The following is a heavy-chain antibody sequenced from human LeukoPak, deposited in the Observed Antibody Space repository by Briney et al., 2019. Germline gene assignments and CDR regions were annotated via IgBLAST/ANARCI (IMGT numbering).Heavy chain of an antibody. CDR1: GFNVRSYY. D-gene: IGHD2-8*01. V-gene: IGHV3-53*01. CDR3: AKEVYTTLNWFDP. J-gene: IGHJ5*02. Sequence: GGSLRLSCAASGFNVRSYYMSWVRQAPGKGLEWVSVIYTDGNTYYAVSVKGRFTISRDNSKNTLYLQMNSLRAEDTAVYYCAKEVYTTLNWFDPWGQGTLVTVSS. CDR2: IYTDGNT.